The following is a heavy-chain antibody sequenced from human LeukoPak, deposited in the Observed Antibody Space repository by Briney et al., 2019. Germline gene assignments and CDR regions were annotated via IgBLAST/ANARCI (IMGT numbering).Heavy chain of an antibody. CDR1: GYTLTELS. D-gene: IGHD3-16*01. J-gene: IGHJ4*02. Sequence: GASVKVSCKVSGYTLTELSMHWVRQAPGKGLEWMGGFDPEDGETIYAQKFQGRVTMTEDTSTDTAYMELSSLRSEDTAVYYCATDGGDMSLFDYWGQGTLVTVSS. CDR3: ATDGGDMSLFDY. V-gene: IGHV1-24*01. CDR2: FDPEDGET.